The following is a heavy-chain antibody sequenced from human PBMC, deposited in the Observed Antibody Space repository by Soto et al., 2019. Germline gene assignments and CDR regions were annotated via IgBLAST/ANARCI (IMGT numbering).Heavy chain of an antibody. V-gene: IGHV4-59*01. Sequence: SETLSLTCTVSGGSISSYYWSWIRQPPGKGLEWIGYIYYSGSTNYNPSPKSRVTISVDTSKNQFSLKLSSVTAADTAVYYCARGRIFHNWNYPDAFDIWGQGTMVTVSS. CDR3: ARGRIFHNWNYPDAFDI. D-gene: IGHD1-7*01. CDR1: GGSISSYY. CDR2: IYYSGST. J-gene: IGHJ3*02.